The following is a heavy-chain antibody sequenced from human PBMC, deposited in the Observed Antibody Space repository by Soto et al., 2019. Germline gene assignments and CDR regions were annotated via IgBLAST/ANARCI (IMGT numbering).Heavy chain of an antibody. D-gene: IGHD3-22*01. CDR2: IYYTGNS. J-gene: IGHJ5*01. CDR1: GGSIRDYY. Sequence: QVQLQESGPGLVKPSETLSLTCTVSGGSIRDYYWSWIRQSPGKGLEWSGYIYYTGNSRYNPSIKSRFTIPVASSKNHFSLNLRSVSAADTAVYYRARLGGYYQSLDSWGQGTLVTVSS. V-gene: IGHV4-59*08. CDR3: ARLGGYYQSLDS.